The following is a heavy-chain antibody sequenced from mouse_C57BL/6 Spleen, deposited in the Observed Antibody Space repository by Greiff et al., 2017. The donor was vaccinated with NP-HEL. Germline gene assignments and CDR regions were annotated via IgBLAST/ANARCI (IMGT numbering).Heavy chain of an antibody. V-gene: IGHV1-52*01. CDR2: IDPSDSET. CDR1: GYTFTSYW. Sequence: QVQLQQSGAELVRPGSSVKLSCKASGYTFTSYWMHWVKQRPIQGLEWIGNIDPSDSETHYNQKFKDKATLTVDKSSSTAYMQLSSLTSEDSAVYYCARSREDAMDYWGQGTSVTVSS. J-gene: IGHJ4*01. CDR3: ARSREDAMDY.